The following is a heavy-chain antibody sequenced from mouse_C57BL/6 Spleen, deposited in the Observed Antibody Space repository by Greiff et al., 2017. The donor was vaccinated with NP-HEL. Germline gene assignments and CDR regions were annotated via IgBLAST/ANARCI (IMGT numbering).Heavy chain of an antibody. Sequence: VQLQQSGAELARPGASVKLSCKASGYTFTSYGISWVKQRTGQGLEWIGMIHPNSGSTNYNEKFKSKATLTVDKSSSTAYMQLSSLTSEDSAVYYCARDDYSFFDYWGQGTTLTVSS. D-gene: IGHD2-4*01. V-gene: IGHV1-81*01. J-gene: IGHJ2*01. CDR3: ARDDYSFFDY. CDR2: IHPNSGST. CDR1: GYTFTSYG.